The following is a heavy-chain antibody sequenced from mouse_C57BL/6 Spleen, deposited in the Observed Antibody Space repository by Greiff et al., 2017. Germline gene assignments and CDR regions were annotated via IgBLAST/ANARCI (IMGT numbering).Heavy chain of an antibody. Sequence: QVQLQQSGAELARPGASVKLSCKASGYTFTSYGISWVKQSTGQGLEWIGEIYPRSGNTYYNQKFKGTATLTADTSSSTAYMGLRSLTSADSAVYFCARRGVTAWFAYWGQGTLVTVSA. CDR2: IYPRSGNT. D-gene: IGHD2-12*01. CDR1: GYTFTSYG. V-gene: IGHV1-81*01. CDR3: ARRGVTAWFAY. J-gene: IGHJ3*01.